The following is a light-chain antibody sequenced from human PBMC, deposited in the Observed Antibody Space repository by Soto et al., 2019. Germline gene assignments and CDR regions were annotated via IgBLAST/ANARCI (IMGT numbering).Light chain of an antibody. J-gene: IGKJ4*01. CDR3: QQIYSAPLT. Sequence: DIQMTQSPSSLSASVGDSVTITCRASQSITTYLNWYRQKPGKAPKLLIYAASSLQSGVPSRFSGSGSETEFTLSISSLQPEDFATYFCQQIYSAPLTFGGGTNVDI. CDR1: QSITTY. V-gene: IGKV1-39*01. CDR2: AAS.